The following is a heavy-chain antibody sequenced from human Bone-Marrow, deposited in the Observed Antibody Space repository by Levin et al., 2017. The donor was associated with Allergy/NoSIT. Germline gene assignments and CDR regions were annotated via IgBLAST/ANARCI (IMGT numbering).Heavy chain of an antibody. CDR3: VSLTDVVLQYGFGG. Sequence: PGGSLRLSCAASGFTFSRYWVHWVRQAPGKGLEWVSRINPDGSSTSYADSVEGRFTIYRDNAKNTVYMLMNSLRAEDTAVYYCVSLTDVVLQYGFGGWGQGTMVSVSP. CDR2: INPDGSST. V-gene: IGHV3-74*01. D-gene: IGHD4-11*01. J-gene: IGHJ3*01. CDR1: GFTFSRYW.